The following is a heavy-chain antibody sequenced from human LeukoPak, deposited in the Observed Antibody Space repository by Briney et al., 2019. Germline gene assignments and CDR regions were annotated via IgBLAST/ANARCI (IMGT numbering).Heavy chain of an antibody. J-gene: IGHJ5*02. Sequence: PSETLSLTCTVSGSSISSYYWSWIRQPPGKGLEWIGYIYHSGSTYYNPSLKSRVTISVDRSKNQFSLKLSSVTAADTAVYYCARSVRGSGSNRVWFDPWGQGTLVTVSS. D-gene: IGHD3-10*01. CDR3: ARSVRGSGSNRVWFDP. V-gene: IGHV4-59*12. CDR1: GSSISSYY. CDR2: IYHSGST.